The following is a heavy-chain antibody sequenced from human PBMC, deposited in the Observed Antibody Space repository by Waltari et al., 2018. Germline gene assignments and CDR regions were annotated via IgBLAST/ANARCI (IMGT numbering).Heavy chain of an antibody. CDR3: ARDVYGAPML. V-gene: IGHV1-18*01. CDR2: ISGFNGNT. J-gene: IGHJ4*02. D-gene: IGHD4-17*01. CDR1: GYNFTSHG. Sequence: QVQLIQSGAEVKKPGASMKISCKTSGYNFTSHGVSWVRQAPGQGLEWMGWISGFNGNTNLAKKFQDRVTMTTDTSTTTVYMELRSLRSDDTAVYFCARDVYGAPMLWGQGSLVTVSS.